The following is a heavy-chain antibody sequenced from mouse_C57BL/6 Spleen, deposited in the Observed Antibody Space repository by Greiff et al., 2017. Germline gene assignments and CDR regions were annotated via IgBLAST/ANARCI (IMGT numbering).Heavy chain of an antibody. CDR1: GFTFSSYA. D-gene: IGHD2-4*01. CDR2: ISDGGSYT. Sequence: EVKLMESGGGLVKPGASLKLSCAASGFTFSSYAMSWVRQTPEKRLEWVATISDGGSYTNYPDNVKGRFTISRDNSQSNLYLQMSHLKSEDTAVYYCARDFYDYEGGYFDVWGTGTTVTVSS. V-gene: IGHV5-4*03. CDR3: ARDFYDYEGGYFDV. J-gene: IGHJ1*03.